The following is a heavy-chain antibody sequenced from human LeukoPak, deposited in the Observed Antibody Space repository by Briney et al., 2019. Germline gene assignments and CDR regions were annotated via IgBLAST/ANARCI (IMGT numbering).Heavy chain of an antibody. CDR3: ARRRRGVTISIYYFDY. V-gene: IGHV4-39*01. Sequence: GSLRLSCAASGFTFSSYAMSWVRQPPGKGLEWIGSIYYSGATFYNPSLKSRVTISVDTSKKQFSLNLSSVTAADTAVYYCARRRRGVTISIYYFDYWGQGTLVTVSS. CDR1: GFTFSSYA. D-gene: IGHD3-3*01. CDR2: IYYSGAT. J-gene: IGHJ4*02.